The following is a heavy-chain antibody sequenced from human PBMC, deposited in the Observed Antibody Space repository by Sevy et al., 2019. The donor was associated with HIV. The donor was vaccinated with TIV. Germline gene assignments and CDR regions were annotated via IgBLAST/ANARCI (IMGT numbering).Heavy chain of an antibody. CDR1: GYTFTGYY. J-gene: IGHJ5*02. D-gene: IGHD3-22*01. CDR2: INPNSGGT. Sequence: ASVKVSCKASGYTFTGYYMHWVRQAPGQGLEWMGRINPNSGGTNYAQKFQGRVTMTRDTSISTAYMELSRLRSDDTAVDYCARDGDSSALGWFDPWGQGTLVTVSS. CDR3: ARDGDSSALGWFDP. V-gene: IGHV1-2*06.